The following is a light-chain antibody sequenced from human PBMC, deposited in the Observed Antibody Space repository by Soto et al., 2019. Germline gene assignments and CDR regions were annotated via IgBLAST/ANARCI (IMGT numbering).Light chain of an antibody. J-gene: IGLJ1*01. CDR1: SSDVGGYNY. Sequence: QSALTQPASVSGSPGQSITISCTGTSSDVGGYNYVSWYQQHLGKAPKLMIYEVSNRPSGVSNRFSGSKSGNTASLTISGLQAEDEADYYCRSYTSSSTRVFGTGTKVTVL. CDR3: RSYTSSSTRV. V-gene: IGLV2-14*01. CDR2: EVS.